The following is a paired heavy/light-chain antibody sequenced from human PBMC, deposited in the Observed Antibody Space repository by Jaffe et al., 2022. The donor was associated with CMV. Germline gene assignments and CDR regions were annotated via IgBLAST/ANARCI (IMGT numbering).Heavy chain of an antibody. V-gene: IGHV4-39*02. D-gene: IGHD6-19*01. J-gene: IGHJ5*02. CDR3: VREETGWETNWFDP. CDR1: GGVLGGSSYY. Sequence: QLQLQESGPGLVKPSETLSLTCAVSGGVLGGSSYYWGWIRQPPGKGLEWIGSVYYSGSDYYNPSLKSRVKMSVDSSKNQFSLKLTSVTAADTAVYYCVREETGWETNWFDPWGQGILVTVSS. CDR2: VYYSGSD.
Light chain of an antibody. CDR3: QQSDSSPRT. CDR1: QSISRY. CDR2: GAS. J-gene: IGKJ1*01. Sequence: DIQMTQSPSSLSASVGDRVTITCRASQSISRYLNWYQQKPGKAPKVLIYGASRLQSGVPSRFSGSGSGTDFTLTINSLQPEDFATYYCQQSDSSPRTFGQGTTVDMK. V-gene: IGKV1-39*01.